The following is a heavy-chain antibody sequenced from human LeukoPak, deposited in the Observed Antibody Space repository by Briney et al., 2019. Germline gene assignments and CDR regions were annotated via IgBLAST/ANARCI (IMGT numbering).Heavy chain of an antibody. J-gene: IGHJ3*02. V-gene: IGHV2-5*01. CDR1: GFSLTTTGVG. CDR3: AQYPDYGGDYDAFDI. D-gene: IGHD4-23*01. CDR2: IYWNNDK. Sequence: SGPTPVNPTQTLTLTCTFSGFSLTTTGVGVGWVRQSPGKALEWLTTIYWNNDKRYSPSLKSRLTITKDTSKNQVVLTMTNMDPVDTATYYCAQYPDYGGDYDAFDIWGQGTMVTVSS.